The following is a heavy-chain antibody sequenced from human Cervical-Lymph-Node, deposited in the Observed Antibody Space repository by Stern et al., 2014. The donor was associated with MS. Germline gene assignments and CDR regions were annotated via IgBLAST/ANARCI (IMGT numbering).Heavy chain of an antibody. D-gene: IGHD4-17*01. Sequence: QVQLVQSGAELKKPGSSVKVSCKASGGTFTSYAITWVRQAPGHGLEWMGGIIPIFCRPNYAQNFQGRVTIIADESTNTAYMELTSLRSEDTAVYYCTTGAPGDYGDYGRLGYFDYWGQGTLITVSS. CDR1: GGTFTSYA. V-gene: IGHV1-69*01. J-gene: IGHJ4*03. CDR2: IIPIFCRP. CDR3: TTGAPGDYGDYGRLGYFDY.